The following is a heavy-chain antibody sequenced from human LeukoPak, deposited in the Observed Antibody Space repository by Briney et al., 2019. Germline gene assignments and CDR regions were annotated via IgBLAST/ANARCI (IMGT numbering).Heavy chain of an antibody. D-gene: IGHD2-15*01. CDR2: INPSGGST. J-gene: IGHJ5*02. CDR3: ARAAGIVVVVAALGP. V-gene: IGHV1-46*01. CDR1: GYTFTSYY. Sequence: ASVKVSCKASGYTFTSYYMHWVRQAPGQGLEWMGLINPSGGSTSYAQKFQGRVTMTRDTSTSTVYMELSSLRSEDTAVYYCARAAGIVVVVAALGPWGQGTLVTVSS.